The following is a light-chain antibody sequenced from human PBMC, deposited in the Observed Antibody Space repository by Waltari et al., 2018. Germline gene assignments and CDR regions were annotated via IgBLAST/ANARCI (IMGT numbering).Light chain of an antibody. V-gene: IGKV3-15*01. CDR1: QSISSSY. CDR2: GIS. Sequence: ETVLTQSPATLSVSPGERATLSCRASQSISSSYFAWYQQKPGQAPRLLISGISTRATGIPARFSGSGSGTEFTLTISSLQSEDFAVDYCQQYDNWPLTFGGGTKVEIK. J-gene: IGKJ4*01. CDR3: QQYDNWPLT.